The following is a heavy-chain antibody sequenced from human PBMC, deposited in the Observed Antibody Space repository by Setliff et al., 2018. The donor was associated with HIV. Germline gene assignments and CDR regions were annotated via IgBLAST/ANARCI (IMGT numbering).Heavy chain of an antibody. J-gene: IGHJ5*02. D-gene: IGHD3-10*01. CDR3: ARVITMVWTTFDP. CDR1: GDSISSNKW. V-gene: IGHV4-4*02. CDR2: IYHSGGT. Sequence: PSETLSLTCAVSGDSISSNKWWSWVRQPPGRGLEWIGEIYHSGGTNYNPSLKSRVTISLDKSKNHFSLELRSVTAADTAVYYCARVITMVWTTFDPWGQGTLVTVSS.